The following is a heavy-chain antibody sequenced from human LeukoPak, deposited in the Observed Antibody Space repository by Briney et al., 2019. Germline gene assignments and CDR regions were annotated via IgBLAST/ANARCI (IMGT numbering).Heavy chain of an antibody. V-gene: IGHV3-30*02. CDR3: GKDCLQAIDY. CDR1: GFPFSNFG. Sequence: GESLKISCVTSGFPFSNFGMHWVRQSPGKGLEWLAFTRYDGHKQYYADSVKGRFTVSRDDSGSTVFLHMNSLTSDDTAVYYFGKDCLQAIDYLGQGTLVTVSS. J-gene: IGHJ4*02. CDR2: TRYDGHKQ.